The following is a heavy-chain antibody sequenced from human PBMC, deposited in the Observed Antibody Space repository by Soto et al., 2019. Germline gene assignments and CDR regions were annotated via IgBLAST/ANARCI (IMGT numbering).Heavy chain of an antibody. Sequence: QVQLQESGPGLVKPSQTLSLTCTVSGGSISSGGYYWSWIRQHPGKGLEWIGYIYYSGSTYYNPSLKSRVTIXXDXSXNPFSLKLSSVPAADTAVYYCARDSCYDDCPGGMHVWGQGTTVTVSS. D-gene: IGHD5-12*01. CDR1: GGSISSGGYY. J-gene: IGHJ6*02. CDR2: IYYSGST. V-gene: IGHV4-31*03. CDR3: ARDSCYDDCPGGMHV.